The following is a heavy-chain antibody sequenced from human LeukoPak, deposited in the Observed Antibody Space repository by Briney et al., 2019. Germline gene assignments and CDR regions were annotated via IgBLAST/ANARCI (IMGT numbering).Heavy chain of an antibody. V-gene: IGHV4-34*01. CDR2: INHSGST. CDR1: GGSFSGYY. J-gene: IGHJ4*02. D-gene: IGHD3-22*01. CDR3: XXXLDSSGYYTFDY. Sequence: PSETLSLTCAVYGGSFSGYYWSWIRQPPGKGLEWIGEINHSGSTNYNPSLKSRVTISVDTSKNQFSLKLSSVTAADTAVYYCXXXLDSSGYYTFDYWGQGTLVTVSS.